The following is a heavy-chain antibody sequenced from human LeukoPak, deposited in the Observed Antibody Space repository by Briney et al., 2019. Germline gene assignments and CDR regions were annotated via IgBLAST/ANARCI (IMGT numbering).Heavy chain of an antibody. CDR3: ARENSYGPNWFDP. Sequence: GASVKVSCKASGYTFTGYYMHWVRQAPGQGLEWMGWINPNSGGTNYAQKFQGRVTMTRDTSISTAYMELSRLRSDDTAVYYCARENSYGPNWFDPWGQGILVTVSP. V-gene: IGHV1-2*02. CDR2: INPNSGGT. J-gene: IGHJ5*02. CDR1: GYTFTGYY. D-gene: IGHD5-18*01.